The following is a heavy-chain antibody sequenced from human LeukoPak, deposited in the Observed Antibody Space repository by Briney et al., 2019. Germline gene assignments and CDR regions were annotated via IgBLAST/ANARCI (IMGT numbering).Heavy chain of an antibody. J-gene: IGHJ5*02. CDR1: GFSLSGYW. Sequence: GGSLRLSCVASGFSLSGYWLYWVRQAPGKGLMYISRNNGDGSTTNYADVVKGRFTMSRDNVKNTLYLQMNSLRVEDTAVYYCARDPRNVGLAPWGQGTLVTVSS. CDR3: ARDPRNVGLAP. CDR2: NNGDGSTT. V-gene: IGHV3-74*01. D-gene: IGHD2-15*01.